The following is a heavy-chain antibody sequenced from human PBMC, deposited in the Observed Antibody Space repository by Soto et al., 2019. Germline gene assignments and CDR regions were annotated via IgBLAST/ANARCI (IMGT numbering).Heavy chain of an antibody. D-gene: IGHD6-13*01. Sequence: ASVKVSCKASGYTFTGYYMHWLRQAPGQGLEWMGWINPNSGGTNYAQKFQGWVTMTRDTSISTAYMELSRLRSDDTAVYYCARESAAAGNGAFDIWGQGTMVTVSS. CDR3: ARESAAAGNGAFDI. CDR1: GYTFTGYY. J-gene: IGHJ3*02. V-gene: IGHV1-2*04. CDR2: INPNSGGT.